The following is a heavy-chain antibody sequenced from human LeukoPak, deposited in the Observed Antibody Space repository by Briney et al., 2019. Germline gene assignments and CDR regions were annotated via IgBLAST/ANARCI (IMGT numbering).Heavy chain of an antibody. CDR3: AKGGSTRRTVTKIYFDY. D-gene: IGHD4-17*01. V-gene: IGHV3-23*01. J-gene: IGHJ4*02. CDR2: ISGSGGST. Sequence: GGSLRLSCAASGFTFSSYAMSWVRQAPGKGLEWVSAISGSGGSTYYADSVKGRFTISRDNSKNTLYLQMNSLRAEDTAVYYCAKGGSTRRTVTKIYFDYWGQGTLVTVSS. CDR1: GFTFSSYA.